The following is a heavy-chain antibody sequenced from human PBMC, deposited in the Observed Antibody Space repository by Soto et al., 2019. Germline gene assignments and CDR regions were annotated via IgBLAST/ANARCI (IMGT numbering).Heavy chain of an antibody. V-gene: IGHV3-33*01. Sequence: GGSLRLSCAVSGFTFSSYGMHWVRQAPGKGLEWVAVIWYDGSNENYVDSVKGRFTISRDKSKSTLYLQMSGLRAEDTAVYYCTRGFTLDYYYYMDVWGKGTTVTVSS. CDR3: TRGFTLDYYYYMDV. D-gene: IGHD3-16*01. J-gene: IGHJ6*03. CDR2: IWYDGSNE. CDR1: GFTFSSYG.